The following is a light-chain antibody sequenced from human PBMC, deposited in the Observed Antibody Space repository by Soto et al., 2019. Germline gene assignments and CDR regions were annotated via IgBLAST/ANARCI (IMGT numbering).Light chain of an antibody. Sequence: EILMTQSPATLSQSPGEGVTLSCRAAQDVTNSVAWYQQKSGQAPRLLIYDASARASGVSARFSGSGSGTDFTLTISGLQAEDFAVYFCQQYIRRPLSFGQGTRLENK. CDR3: QQYIRRPLS. CDR1: QDVTNS. V-gene: IGKV3-15*01. J-gene: IGKJ5*01. CDR2: DAS.